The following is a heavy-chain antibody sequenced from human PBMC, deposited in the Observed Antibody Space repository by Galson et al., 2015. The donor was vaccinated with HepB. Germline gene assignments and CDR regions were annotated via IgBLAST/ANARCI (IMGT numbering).Heavy chain of an antibody. CDR1: GFTFGDYA. D-gene: IGHD2-8*01. CDR2: IRGKAYGGTT. V-gene: IGHV3-49*03. CDR3: TRDTPPYCTNGVCYSYYYYGMDV. Sequence: SLRLSCAASGFTFGDYAMSWFRQAPGKGLEWVGFIRGKAYGGTTEYAASVKGRFTISRDDSKSIAYLQINSLKTEDTAVYYCTRDTPPYCTNGVCYSYYYYGMDVWGQGTTVTVSS. J-gene: IGHJ6*02.